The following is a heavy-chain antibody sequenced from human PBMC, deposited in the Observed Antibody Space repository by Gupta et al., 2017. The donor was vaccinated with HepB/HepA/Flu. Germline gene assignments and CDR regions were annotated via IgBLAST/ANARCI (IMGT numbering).Heavy chain of an antibody. Sequence: FASGGGLVHPGGSLRLSCPASRFPFSTFAMSWVRQAPGKGLECVSAISPGGDKTFYSDSVKGRFTISRDNSKTTLYLQMISLKIEDTATYYWANLSGYNVLTDSKSNALDFWGQGTMVTVSS. CDR2: ISPGGDKT. D-gene: IGHD3-9*01. V-gene: IGHV3-23*01. CDR1: RFPFSTFA. CDR3: ANLSGYNVLTDSKSNALDF. J-gene: IGHJ3*01.